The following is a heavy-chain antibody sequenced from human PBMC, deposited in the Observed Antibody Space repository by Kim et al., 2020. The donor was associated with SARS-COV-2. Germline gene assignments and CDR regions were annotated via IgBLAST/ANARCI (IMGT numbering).Heavy chain of an antibody. CDR2: ISSSSSYT. J-gene: IGHJ4*01. CDR3: ARVREGGSSWYYFDY. Sequence: GGSLRLSCAASGFTFSDYYMSWIRQAPGKGLEWISYISSSSSYTNNADSVKGRFTISRDNAKNSLYLQMNSLRAEETAVYYCARVREGGSSWYYFDYWG. V-gene: IGHV3-11*05. CDR1: GFTFSDYY. D-gene: IGHD6-13*01.